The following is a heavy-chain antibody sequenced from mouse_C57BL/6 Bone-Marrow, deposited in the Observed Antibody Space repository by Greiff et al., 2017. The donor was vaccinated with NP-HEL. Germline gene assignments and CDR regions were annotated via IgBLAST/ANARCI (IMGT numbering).Heavy chain of an antibody. J-gene: IGHJ2*01. CDR3: ARDDYPYYFDY. Sequence: VQVVESGPELVKPGASVKISCKASGYAFSSSWMNWVKQRPGKGLEWIGRIYPRSGNTYYNEKFKGKATLTADKSSSTAYMELRSLTSEDSAVYFCARDDYPYYFDYWGQGTTLTVSS. D-gene: IGHD2-4*01. CDR1: GYAFSSSW. V-gene: IGHV1-82*01. CDR2: IYPRSGNT.